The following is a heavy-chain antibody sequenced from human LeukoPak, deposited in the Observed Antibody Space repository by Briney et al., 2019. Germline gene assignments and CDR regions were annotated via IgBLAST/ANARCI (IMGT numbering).Heavy chain of an antibody. CDR2: ISSSSSSYI. V-gene: IGHV3-21*01. D-gene: IGHD2-2*01. CDR1: GFTFSSYS. Sequence: PGGSLRLSCAASGFTFSSYSMNWVRQAPGKGLEWVSSISSSSSSYIYYADSVKGRFTISRDNAKNSLYLQMNSLRAEDTAVYYCARWAGYCSSTSCQIGDYWGQGTLVTVSS. J-gene: IGHJ4*02. CDR3: ARWAGYCSSTSCQIGDY.